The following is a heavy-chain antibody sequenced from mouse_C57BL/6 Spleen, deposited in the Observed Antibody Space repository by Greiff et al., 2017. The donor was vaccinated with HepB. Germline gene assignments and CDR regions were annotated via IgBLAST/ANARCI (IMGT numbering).Heavy chain of an antibody. Sequence: QVQLQQPGAELVMPGASVKLSCKASGYTFTSYWMHWVKQRPGQGLEWIGEIDPSDSYTNYNQKFKGKSTLTVDKSSSTAYMQLSSLTSEDSAVYYCAFITTVVGAYWGQGTLVTVSA. J-gene: IGHJ3*01. V-gene: IGHV1-69*01. D-gene: IGHD1-1*01. CDR2: IDPSDSYT. CDR1: GYTFTSYW. CDR3: AFITTVVGAY.